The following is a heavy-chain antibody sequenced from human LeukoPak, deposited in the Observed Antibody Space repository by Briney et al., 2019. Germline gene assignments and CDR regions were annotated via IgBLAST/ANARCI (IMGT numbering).Heavy chain of an antibody. J-gene: IGHJ4*02. CDR1: GGTFSSYA. V-gene: IGHV1-69*13. D-gene: IGHD2-15*01. CDR3: ASPWEEGYCSGGSCYSFDY. Sequence: VKVSCKASGGTFSSYAISWVRQAPGQGLEWMGGIIPILGTANYAQKFQGRVTITADESTSTAYMELSSLRSEDTAVYYCASPWEEGYCSGGSCYSFDYWGQGTLVTVSS. CDR2: IIPILGTA.